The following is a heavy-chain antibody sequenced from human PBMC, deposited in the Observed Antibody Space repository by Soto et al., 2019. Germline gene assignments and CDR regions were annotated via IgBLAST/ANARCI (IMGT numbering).Heavy chain of an antibody. CDR2: IYYSGST. J-gene: IGHJ4*02. Sequence: SETLSLTCTVSGGSISSYYWSWIRQPPGKGLEWIGYIYYSGSTNYNPSLKSRVTISVDTSKNQFSLKLSSVTAADTAVYYCARGIQQLAPPGYWGQGTLVTVS. D-gene: IGHD5-18*01. CDR3: ARGIQQLAPPGY. CDR1: GGSISSYY. V-gene: IGHV4-59*01.